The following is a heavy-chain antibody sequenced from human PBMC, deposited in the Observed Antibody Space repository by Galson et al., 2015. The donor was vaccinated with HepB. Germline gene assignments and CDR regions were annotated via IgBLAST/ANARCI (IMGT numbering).Heavy chain of an antibody. J-gene: IGHJ4*02. V-gene: IGHV1-58*01. CDR2: IDVGSGKT. CDR3: VTGQRYSSN. CDR1: GFTFIRSA. D-gene: IGHD6-19*01. Sequence: SVKVSCKVSGFTFIRSAVQWVRQVRGQRLEWMGWIDVGSGKTNYAQKFQEKVPITRDMSTSTAYMELSSLGSEDTAVCYCVTGQRYSSNGGQGTLVTVSS.